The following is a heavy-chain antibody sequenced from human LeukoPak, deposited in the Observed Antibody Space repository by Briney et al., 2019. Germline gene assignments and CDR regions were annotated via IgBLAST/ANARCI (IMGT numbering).Heavy chain of an antibody. CDR2: INHSGST. Sequence: TETLSLTCAVYGGSFSGYYWSWIRQPPGKGLEWIGEINHSGSTNYNPSLKSRVTISVDTSKNQSSLKLSSVAAADTAVYYCAIEGIAAAGYYFDYWGQGTLVTVSS. J-gene: IGHJ4*02. CDR1: GGSFSGYY. V-gene: IGHV4-34*01. D-gene: IGHD6-13*01. CDR3: AIEGIAAAGYYFDY.